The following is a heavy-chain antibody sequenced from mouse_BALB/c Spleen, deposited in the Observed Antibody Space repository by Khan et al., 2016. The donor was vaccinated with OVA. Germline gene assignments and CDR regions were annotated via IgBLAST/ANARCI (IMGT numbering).Heavy chain of an antibody. CDR2: ISYSGYT. Sequence: VQLQESGPGLVKPSQSLSLTCTVTGYSLTSDYAWNWIRQFPGNKLEWMGYISYSGYTSYNPSLKSRISITRDTSKNQFFLQLHSVTTEDTATYYCARNNYYGYYFDYWGQGTTLTVSS. J-gene: IGHJ2*01. CDR1: GYSLTSDYA. CDR3: ARNNYYGYYFDY. D-gene: IGHD1-1*01. V-gene: IGHV3-2*02.